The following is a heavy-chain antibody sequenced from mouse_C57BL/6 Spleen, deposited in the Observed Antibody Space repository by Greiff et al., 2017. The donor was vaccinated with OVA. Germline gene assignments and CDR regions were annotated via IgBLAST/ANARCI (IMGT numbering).Heavy chain of an antibody. J-gene: IGHJ3*01. CDR3: ARGDDYDFFAY. CDR2: IYPGGGYT. Sequence: QVQLKQSGAELVRPGTSVKMSCKASGYTFTNYWIGWAKQRPGHGLEWIGDIYPGGGYTNYNEKFKGKATLTADKSSSTAYMQFSSLTSEDSAIYYCARGDDYDFFAYWGQGTLVTVSA. CDR1: GYTFTNYW. D-gene: IGHD2-4*01. V-gene: IGHV1-63*01.